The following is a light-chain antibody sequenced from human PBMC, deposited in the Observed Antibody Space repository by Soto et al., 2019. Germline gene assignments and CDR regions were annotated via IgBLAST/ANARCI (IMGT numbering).Light chain of an antibody. J-gene: IGKJ2*01. V-gene: IGKV3-15*01. CDR1: QSVSSN. CDR2: DAS. CDR3: QHYNYWPYT. Sequence: EIVMTQSPATLSVSPVERATLSCMASQSVSSNLAWYQQKPGQAPRLLIYDASTRATGVPARFSGSGSGTDFTLTISSLQSEDFAVYYCQHYNYWPYTFGQGTKVDIK.